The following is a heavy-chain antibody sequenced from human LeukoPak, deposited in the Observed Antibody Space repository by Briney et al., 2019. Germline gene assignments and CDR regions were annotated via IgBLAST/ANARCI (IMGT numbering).Heavy chain of an antibody. Sequence: GGSLRLSCAASGFTFSSYEMNWVRQAPGKGLEWVSYISSSGSTIYYADSVKGRFTISRDNAKNSLYLQMNSLRAEDTAVYYCAVYDRYCTNGVCLGGYWGQGTLVTVSS. CDR1: GFTFSSYE. D-gene: IGHD2-8*01. V-gene: IGHV3-48*03. J-gene: IGHJ4*02. CDR3: AVYDRYCTNGVCLGGY. CDR2: ISSSGSTI.